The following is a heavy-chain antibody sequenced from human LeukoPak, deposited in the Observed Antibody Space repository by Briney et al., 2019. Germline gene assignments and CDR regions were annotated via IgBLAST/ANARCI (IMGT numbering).Heavy chain of an antibody. CDR3: AREGGTRSGGSCWYNWFDP. Sequence: GGSLRLSCAASGFTFSSYAMHWVRQAPGKGMEYVSAISSNGGSTYYANSVKGRFTISRANSKNTLYLQMGSLRAEDMAVYYCAREGGTRSGGSCWYNWFDPWGQGTLVTVSS. D-gene: IGHD2-15*01. J-gene: IGHJ5*02. CDR1: GFTFSSYA. V-gene: IGHV3-64*01. CDR2: ISSNGGST.